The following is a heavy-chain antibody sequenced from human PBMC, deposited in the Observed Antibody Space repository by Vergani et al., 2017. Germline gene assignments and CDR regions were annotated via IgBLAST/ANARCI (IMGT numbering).Heavy chain of an antibody. V-gene: IGHV3-30*02. CDR2: IRYDGSNK. J-gene: IGHJ3*02. CDR1: GFTFSSYA. D-gene: IGHD3-16*01. Sequence: QVQLVESGGGVVQPGRSLRLSCAASGFTFSSYAMHWVRQAPGKGLEWVAFIRYDGSNKYYADSVKGRFTISRDNSKNTLYLQMNSLRAEDTAVYYCAKGVPFLGLHDAFDIWGQGTMVTVSS. CDR3: AKGVPFLGLHDAFDI.